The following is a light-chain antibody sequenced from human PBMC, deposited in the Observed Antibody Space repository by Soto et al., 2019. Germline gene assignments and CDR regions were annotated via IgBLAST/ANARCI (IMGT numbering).Light chain of an antibody. J-gene: IGKJ3*01. CDR2: GAS. CDR1: QSVSSSY. Sequence: EIVMTQSPATLSLSPGERATLSCRASQSVSSSYLSWYQQKPGQAPRLLIYGASTTATGIPARFSGSGSGTDFTLTISRLQPEDFAVYYCQQDWTFGPGTKVDIK. V-gene: IGKV3D-7*01. CDR3: QQDWT.